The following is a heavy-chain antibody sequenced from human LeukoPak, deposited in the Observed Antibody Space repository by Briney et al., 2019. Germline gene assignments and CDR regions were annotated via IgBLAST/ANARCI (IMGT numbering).Heavy chain of an antibody. J-gene: IGHJ4*02. CDR3: ARHSLSGFDGEGFDY. Sequence: SETLSLTCTVSGASISSNRYYWAWIPQPPGKGLEGIGSLYYSGNTYSNPSLMSRVTISVDTSRARFSLMLSSVTAADTAVYYCARHSLSGFDGEGFDYWGQGTLVTVSS. CDR2: LYYSGNT. D-gene: IGHD5-12*01. V-gene: IGHV4-39*01. CDR1: GASISSNRYY.